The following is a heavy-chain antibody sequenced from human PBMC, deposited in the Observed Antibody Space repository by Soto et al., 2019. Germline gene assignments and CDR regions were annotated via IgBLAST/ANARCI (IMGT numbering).Heavy chain of an antibody. CDR2: ISGSGVST. D-gene: IGHD3-22*01. CDR3: AKSPGMYYYDSSGYYHYDY. J-gene: IGHJ4*02. V-gene: IGHV3-23*01. Sequence: GGSLRLSCAASGFTFSSYAMSWVRQAPGKGLEWVSAISGSGVSTYYAGSVKGRFTISRDNSKNTLYLQMNSLRAEDTAVYYCAKSPGMYYYDSSGYYHYDYWGQGTLVTVSS. CDR1: GFTFSSYA.